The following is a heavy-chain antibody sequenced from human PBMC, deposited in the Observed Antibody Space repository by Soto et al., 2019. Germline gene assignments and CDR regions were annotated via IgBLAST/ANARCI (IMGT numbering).Heavy chain of an antibody. CDR1: GFTFRSYW. D-gene: IGHD3-3*01. CDR3: ARDRYSYYDFWSGPLPYYYYGMDV. V-gene: IGHV3-74*01. Sequence: GGSLRLSCAASGFTFRSYWMQWVRQAPGKGLVWASWINSDGSSTSYADSVKGRFTISRDNAKNSLYLQMNSLRAEDTAVYYCARDRYSYYDFWSGPLPYYYYGMDVWGQGTTVTVS. CDR2: INSDGSST. J-gene: IGHJ6*02.